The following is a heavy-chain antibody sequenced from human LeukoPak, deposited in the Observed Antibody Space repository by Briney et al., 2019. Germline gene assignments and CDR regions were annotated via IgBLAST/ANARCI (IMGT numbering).Heavy chain of an antibody. CDR1: GFTLSIYW. V-gene: IGHV3-7*01. CDR2: INQDGNAK. J-gene: IGHJ4*02. D-gene: IGHD4-17*01. CDR3: ARVNPDYGDNHFDY. Sequence: PGGSLRLSCAASGFTLSIYWMTWVRQAPGKGLEWVANINQDGNAKYYVDSVKGRFTISRDNAKNSLYLQMNSLRAEATAMYYYARVNPDYGDNHFDYWGQGTLVTVSS.